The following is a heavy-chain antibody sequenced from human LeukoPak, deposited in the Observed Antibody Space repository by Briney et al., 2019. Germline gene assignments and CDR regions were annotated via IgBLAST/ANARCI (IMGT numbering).Heavy chain of an antibody. V-gene: IGHV4-34*01. J-gene: IGHJ6*03. CDR2: INHTGST. CDR3: ARGDVDIVATIIYYYYMDV. D-gene: IGHD5-12*01. Sequence: SETLSLTCAVYGGSFSGYYWSWIRQPPGKGLEWIGEINHTGSTNYNTSLKSRVTLSVDTSKNQFSLKLSSVTAADTAVYYCARGDVDIVATIIYYYYMDVWGKGTTVTVSS. CDR1: GGSFSGYY.